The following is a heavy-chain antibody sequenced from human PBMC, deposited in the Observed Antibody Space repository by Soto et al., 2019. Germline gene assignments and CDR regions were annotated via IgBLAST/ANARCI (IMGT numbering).Heavy chain of an antibody. V-gene: IGHV3-33*01. CDR1: GFTFSSYG. D-gene: IGHD3-3*01. J-gene: IGHJ4*02. CDR2: IWYDGSNK. CDR3: AREDVTIFGVVFDY. Sequence: GGSLRLSCAASGFTFSSYGMHWVRQAPGKGLEWVAVIWYDGSNKYYADSVKGRFTISRDNSKNTLYLQMNSLRAEDTAVYYCAREDVTIFGVVFDYWGQGTLVTVSS.